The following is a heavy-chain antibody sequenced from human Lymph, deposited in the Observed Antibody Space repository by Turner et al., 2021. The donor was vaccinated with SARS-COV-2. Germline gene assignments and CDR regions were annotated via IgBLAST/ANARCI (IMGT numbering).Heavy chain of an antibody. CDR3: ARSEFCTSTSCYRGYYYYRMDV. CDR1: GYSFTSYW. CDR2: IYPGDSDT. D-gene: IGHD2-2*02. V-gene: IGHV5-51*03. Sequence: EVQLVQSGAEVKKPGASLKISCKGSGYSFTSYWIGWVRQMPGKGLEWMGIIYPGDSDTRYSPSFQGQVTISADKSISTAYLQWSSLKASDTAMYYCARSEFCTSTSCYRGYYYYRMDVWGQGTTVTVSS. J-gene: IGHJ6*02.